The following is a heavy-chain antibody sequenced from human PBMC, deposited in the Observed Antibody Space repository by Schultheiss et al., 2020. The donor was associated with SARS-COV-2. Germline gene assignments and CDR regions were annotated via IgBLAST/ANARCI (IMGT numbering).Heavy chain of an antibody. Sequence: SETLSLTCTVSGGSVSSGSDHWSWIRQPPGKGLEWIGYIYYSGNTKYNPSLKSRVTISVDTSKNQFSLKLSSVTAADTAVYYCARAGYSSSNWFDPWGQGTLVTVSS. CDR2: IYYSGNT. CDR3: ARAGYSSSNWFDP. D-gene: IGHD6-6*01. CDR1: GGSVSSGSDH. J-gene: IGHJ5*02. V-gene: IGHV4-61*01.